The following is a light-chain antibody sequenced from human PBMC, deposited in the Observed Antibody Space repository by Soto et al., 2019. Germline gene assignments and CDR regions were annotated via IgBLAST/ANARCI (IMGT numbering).Light chain of an antibody. Sequence: QPVLTQPPSVSGAPGQRVTISCTGSSSNIGAGYDVHWYQQLPGTAPKLLIYGNSNRPSGVPDQFSGSKSGTSASLVITGLQAEDEADYYCQVWDRSTRVFGGGTKVTVL. CDR3: QVWDRSTRV. CDR2: GNS. CDR1: SSNIGAGYD. V-gene: IGLV1-40*01. J-gene: IGLJ3*02.